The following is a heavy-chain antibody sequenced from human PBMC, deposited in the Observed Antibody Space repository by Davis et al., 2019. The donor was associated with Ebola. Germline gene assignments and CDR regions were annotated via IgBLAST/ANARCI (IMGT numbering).Heavy chain of an antibody. V-gene: IGHV4-39*01. CDR3: ARRFTMVQGVIITSSYFDY. CDR2: IYYGGRT. D-gene: IGHD3-10*01. J-gene: IGHJ4*02. CDR1: GGSISTSGYY. Sequence: MPSETLSLTCTVSGGSISTSGYYWVYIRQPPGKGLEWIGGIYYGGRTYYNPSLKTRVSMSVDTSNNQFSLNFRSVTAADTAVYYCARRFTMVQGVIITSSYFDYWGQGTLVTVSS.